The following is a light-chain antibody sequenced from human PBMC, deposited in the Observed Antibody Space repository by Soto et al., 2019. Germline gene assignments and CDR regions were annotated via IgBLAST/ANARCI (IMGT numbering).Light chain of an antibody. J-gene: IGLJ2*01. CDR1: SSNIGGNN. Sequence: QSVLTQPPSASGTPGQRVTISCSGSSSNIGGNNVNWYQQLPGTAPKLLIYNNNQRSSGIPDRFSGSKSGTSGSLAISGLQSEDEADYYCSAWDASLNVLVFGGGTKLTVL. V-gene: IGLV1-44*01. CDR2: NNN. CDR3: SAWDASLNVLV.